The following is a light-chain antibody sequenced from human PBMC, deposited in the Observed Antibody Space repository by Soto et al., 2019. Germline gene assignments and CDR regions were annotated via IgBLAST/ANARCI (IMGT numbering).Light chain of an antibody. Sequence: EIVLTQSPATLSLSPGERATLSCRASQSVSSYLAWYQQKPGQAPRLLIYDASTRATGIAARFSGSGSGTDFTLPISSPEPEDFAVYYCQRRSGGVTFGAGTKVVIK. CDR3: QRRSGGVT. CDR1: QSVSSY. CDR2: DAS. J-gene: IGKJ3*01. V-gene: IGKV3-11*01.